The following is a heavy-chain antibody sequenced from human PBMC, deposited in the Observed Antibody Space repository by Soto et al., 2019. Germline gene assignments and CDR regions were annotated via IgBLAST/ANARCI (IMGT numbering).Heavy chain of an antibody. D-gene: IGHD3-10*01. V-gene: IGHV1-18*01. Sequence: ASVKVSCKASGYTFTSYGISWVQQAPGQGLEWMGWISAYNGNTNYAQKLQGRVTMTTDTSTSTAYMELRSLRSDDTAVYYCARVESYGSGSHWRGAFDIWGQGTIVTVSS. J-gene: IGHJ3*02. CDR3: ARVESYGSGSHWRGAFDI. CDR1: GYTFTSYG. CDR2: ISAYNGNT.